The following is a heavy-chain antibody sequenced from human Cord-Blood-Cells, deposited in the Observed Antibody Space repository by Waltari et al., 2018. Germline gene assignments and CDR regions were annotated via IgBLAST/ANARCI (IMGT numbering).Heavy chain of an antibody. CDR3: ARERGPRYFDL. CDR2: IYSGGST. J-gene: IGHJ2*01. V-gene: IGHV3-53*04. Sequence: EVQLVESGGGLVQPGGSLRLSCAASGFTLMSHHITGVRQAPGKGLEWVSVIYSGGSTYYADSVKGRFTISRHNSKNTLYLQMNSLRAEDTAVYYCARERGPRYFDLWGRGTLVTVSS. CDR1: GFTLMSHH. D-gene: IGHD3-10*01.